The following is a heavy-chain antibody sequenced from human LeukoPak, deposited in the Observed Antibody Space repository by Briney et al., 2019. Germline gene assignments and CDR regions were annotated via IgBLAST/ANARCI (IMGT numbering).Heavy chain of an antibody. J-gene: IGHJ2*01. V-gene: IGHV4-59*01. Sequence: TSETLSLTCTVSGGSISSYYWSWIRQPPGKGLEWIGYIYSSGSTNYNPSLNSRVTISLDTSKNQFSLKLTSVTAADTAEYYCARDALGMLGVWYLDLWGRGTLVTVSS. D-gene: IGHD3-10*02. CDR2: IYSSGST. CDR1: GGSISSYY. CDR3: ARDALGMLGVWYLDL.